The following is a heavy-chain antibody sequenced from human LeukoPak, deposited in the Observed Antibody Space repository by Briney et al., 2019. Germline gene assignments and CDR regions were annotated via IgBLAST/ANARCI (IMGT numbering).Heavy chain of an antibody. D-gene: IGHD2-15*01. CDR1: GGSVSSTTYY. Sequence: PSETLSLTCTVSGGSVSSTTYYWSWIRQPPGKGLEWIASINYSGSTYYNPSLKSRVTISVDTSENQFSLKVSSVTAADTAVYYCARDVGDFPDYWGQGTLVTVSS. CDR2: INYSGST. J-gene: IGHJ4*02. V-gene: IGHV4-39*07. CDR3: ARDVGDFPDY.